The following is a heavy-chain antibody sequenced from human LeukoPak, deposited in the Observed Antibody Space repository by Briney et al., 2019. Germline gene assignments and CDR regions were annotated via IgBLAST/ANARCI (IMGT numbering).Heavy chain of an antibody. J-gene: IGHJ4*02. CDR1: GFTFRHYW. CDR3: VREARESGGFDY. Sequence: PGGSLRLSCAASGFTFRHYWMHWVRQAPGKGLVWVSRINTDGSSTSYADSVKGRFTISRDNAKNTLYLQMNSLRAEDTAVYYCVREARESGGFDYWGQGTLVTVSS. D-gene: IGHD2-15*01. V-gene: IGHV3-74*01. CDR2: INTDGSST.